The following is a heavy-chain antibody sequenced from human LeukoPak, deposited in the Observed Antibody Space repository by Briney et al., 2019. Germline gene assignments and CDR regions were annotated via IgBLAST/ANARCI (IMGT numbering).Heavy chain of an antibody. J-gene: IGHJ4*02. Sequence: GGSLRLSCAASGFTFSSYAMNWVRQAPGKGLEWVSSIGSSSGHIYYADSVRGRFTISRDNAKNSLYLQMNSLRAEDTAVYYCARDPGQWLVLPLFDYWGQGTLVTVSS. CDR3: ARDPGQWLVLPLFDY. V-gene: IGHV3-21*01. CDR2: IGSSSGHI. D-gene: IGHD6-19*01. CDR1: GFTFSSYA.